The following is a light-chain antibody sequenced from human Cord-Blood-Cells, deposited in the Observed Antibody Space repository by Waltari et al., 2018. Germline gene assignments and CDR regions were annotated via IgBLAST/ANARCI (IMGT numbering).Light chain of an antibody. Sequence: IQFTQPPSFLSASVGDRATRTCRVSQGISSYLAWYQQKPGKAPKLLIYAASTLQSGVPSRFSGSGSGTEFTLTISSLQPEDFATYYCQQLNSYLYTFGQGTKLEIK. CDR3: QQLNSYLYT. CDR1: QGISSY. CDR2: AAS. J-gene: IGKJ2*01. V-gene: IGKV1-9*01.